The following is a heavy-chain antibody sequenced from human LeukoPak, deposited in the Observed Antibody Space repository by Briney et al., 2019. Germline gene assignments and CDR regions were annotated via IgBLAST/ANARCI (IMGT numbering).Heavy chain of an antibody. CDR2: IGTSVNAI. V-gene: IGHV3-48*03. CDR3: AKDSVWFGDLLN. Sequence: GGSLRLSCAASGFSFSGFDMNWVRQAPGKGLEWIAHIGTSVNAIYYADSVKGRFTISRDNARDSLSLQMDSLRVEVTAVYYCAKDSVWFGDLLNWGQGALVIVSS. D-gene: IGHD3-10*01. CDR1: GFSFSGFD. J-gene: IGHJ4*02.